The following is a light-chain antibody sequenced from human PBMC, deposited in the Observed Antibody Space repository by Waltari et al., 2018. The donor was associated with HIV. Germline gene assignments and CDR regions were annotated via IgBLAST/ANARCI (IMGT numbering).Light chain of an antibody. CDR2: KNY. CDR1: SSNIGNDN. CDR3: VGWDGSLSGYV. J-gene: IGLJ1*01. Sequence: QSVLTQPPSASGTPGQTVTISCSGSSSNIGNDNVSCYQQLPGMTPKLLIYKNYQRPSGVPDRFAGSKSGTSASLAISGLRSEDEADYYCVGWDGSLSGYVFGAGTKVTVL. V-gene: IGLV1-47*01.